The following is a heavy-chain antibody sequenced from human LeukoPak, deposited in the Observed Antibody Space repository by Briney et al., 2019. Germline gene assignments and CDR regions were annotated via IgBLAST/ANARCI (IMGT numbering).Heavy chain of an antibody. Sequence: ASVKVSCKASGYTFTSYYMHWVRQAPGQGLEWMGIINPSGGSTSYAQKFQGRVTTTRDTSTSTVYMELSSLRSEDTAVYYCARGAVAGTKVYYFDYWGQGTLVTVSS. D-gene: IGHD6-19*01. J-gene: IGHJ4*02. CDR1: GYTFTSYY. CDR3: ARGAVAGTKVYYFDY. V-gene: IGHV1-46*01. CDR2: INPSGGST.